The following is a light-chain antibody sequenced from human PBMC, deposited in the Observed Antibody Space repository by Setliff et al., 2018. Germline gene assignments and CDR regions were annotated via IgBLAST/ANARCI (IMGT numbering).Light chain of an antibody. J-gene: IGLJ1*01. Sequence: QSALTQPASVSGSPGQSVTISCTGTNNDVGAYNYVSWYQQHPGKAPKFMIYEVSKRSSGASDRFSGSKSGNTASLTISGLQAEDEADYYCCSYAGGSTYVFGTGTKVTVL. CDR3: CSYAGGSTYV. CDR2: EVS. CDR1: NNDVGAYNY. V-gene: IGLV2-23*02.